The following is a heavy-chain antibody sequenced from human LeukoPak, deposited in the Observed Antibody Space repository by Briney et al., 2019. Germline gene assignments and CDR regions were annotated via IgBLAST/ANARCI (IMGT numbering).Heavy chain of an antibody. D-gene: IGHD2/OR15-2a*01. CDR3: ARVIGSQPSPSSLFDP. CDR1: GYTFTGYY. J-gene: IGHJ5*02. Sequence: GASVRVSCKASGYTFTGYYMHWVRQAPGQGLEWMGWINPKSGGTNYAQDFQGWVTMTRDTSISTAYMNLSRLRSDDTALYYCARVIGSQPSPSSLFDPSGRGTLVTVSS. CDR2: INPKSGGT. V-gene: IGHV1-2*04.